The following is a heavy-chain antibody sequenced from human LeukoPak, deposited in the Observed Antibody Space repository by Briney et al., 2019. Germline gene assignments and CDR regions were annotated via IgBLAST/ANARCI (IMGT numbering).Heavy chain of an antibody. D-gene: IGHD2/OR15-2a*01. CDR2: INPNSGGT. CDR3: ARGQNKCLGH. V-gene: IGHV1-2*04. Sequence: ASVKVSCKASGYTFTGYYMHWVRQAPGQGLEWMGWINPNSGGTNYAQKFQGWVTMTRDTSISTAYMELSSLRSEDTAVYYCARGQNKCLGHWGQGTLVTVSS. J-gene: IGHJ4*02. CDR1: GYTFTGYY.